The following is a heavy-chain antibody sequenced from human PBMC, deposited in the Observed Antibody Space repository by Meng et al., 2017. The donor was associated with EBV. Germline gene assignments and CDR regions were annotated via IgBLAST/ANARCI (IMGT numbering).Heavy chain of an antibody. CDR3: ARHRDRQDYGDYMVFYYFDY. V-gene: IGHV4-39*01. J-gene: IGHJ4*02. CDR1: AGSIRSSSYY. D-gene: IGHD4-17*01. CDR2: IYYSWTT. Sequence: QLQLQESGPGLVKPSETLSRTCTVSAGSIRSSSYYWGWIRQPPGKGLEWIGSIYYSWTTYYSPSLKSRVTISVDTSKNQFSLKLSSVTAADTAVYYCARHRDRQDYGDYMVFYYFDYWGQGTLVTVSS.